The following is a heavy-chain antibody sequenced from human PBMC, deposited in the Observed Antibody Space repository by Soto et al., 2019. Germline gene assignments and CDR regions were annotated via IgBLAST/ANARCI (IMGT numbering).Heavy chain of an antibody. Sequence: ASVKVSCKASGYTFTSYAMHWVRQAPGQRLEWMGWINAGNGNTKYSQKFQGRVTITRDTSASTAYMELSSLRSEDTAVYYCAREERGNWIYYFDYWGKGTLVTVSS. V-gene: IGHV1-3*01. J-gene: IGHJ4*02. D-gene: IGHD1-1*01. CDR3: AREERGNWIYYFDY. CDR1: GYTFTSYA. CDR2: INAGNGNT.